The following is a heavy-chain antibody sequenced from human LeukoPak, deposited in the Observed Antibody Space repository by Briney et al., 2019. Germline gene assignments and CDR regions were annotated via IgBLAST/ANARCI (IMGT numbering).Heavy chain of an antibody. Sequence: GGSLRLSCAASGFTFSHAWMSWVRQAPGKGLEWVGRIRSKTDGGTTDYAAPVKGRFTISRDDSKNTLDLQMNSLKTEDTAVYYCATIAASGQIDYWGQATLVTVSS. V-gene: IGHV3-15*01. D-gene: IGHD6-13*01. CDR1: GFTFSHAW. CDR2: IRSKTDGGTT. J-gene: IGHJ4*02. CDR3: ATIAASGQIDY.